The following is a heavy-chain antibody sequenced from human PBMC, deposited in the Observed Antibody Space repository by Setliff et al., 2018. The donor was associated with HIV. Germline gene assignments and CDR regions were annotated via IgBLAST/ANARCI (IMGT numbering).Heavy chain of an antibody. J-gene: IGHJ4*02. V-gene: IGHV1-69*13. CDR1: GGTFSSYT. CDR3: ARGGEGMALYPDY. D-gene: IGHD1-26*01. Sequence: GGSVKVSCKASGGTFSSYTFSWVRQAPGQGLEWMGGIIPIFGTAHYAQKFQGRVTITADESTSTAYMELSSLRSEDTAVYYCARGGEGMALYPDYWGQGTLVTVSS. CDR2: IIPIFGTA.